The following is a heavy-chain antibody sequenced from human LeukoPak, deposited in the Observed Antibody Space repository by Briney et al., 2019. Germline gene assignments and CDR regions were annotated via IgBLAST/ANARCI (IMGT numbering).Heavy chain of an antibody. CDR2: IIPIFGTA. Sequence: SVKVPCKTSGGTFSSYAISWVRQAPGQGLEWMGRIIPIFGTANYAQKFQGRVTITADESTSTAYMELSSLRSEDTAVYYCARAGHGAVILATPRYNWFDPWGQGTLVTVSS. J-gene: IGHJ5*02. CDR3: ARAGHGAVILATPRYNWFDP. V-gene: IGHV1-69*13. CDR1: GGTFSSYA. D-gene: IGHD5-12*01.